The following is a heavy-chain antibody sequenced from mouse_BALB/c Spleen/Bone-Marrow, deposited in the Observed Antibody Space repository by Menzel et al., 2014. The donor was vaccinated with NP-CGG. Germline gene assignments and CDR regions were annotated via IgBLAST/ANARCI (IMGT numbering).Heavy chain of an antibody. CDR2: ISSGGSYT. V-gene: IGHV5-9-3*01. Sequence: EVQLVESGGGLVKPGGSLKLSCAASGFTFSSYAMSWVRQTPEKRLEWVATISSGGSYTYYPDSVKGRFTISRDNAKNTLYLQMSSLRSEDTAMYYCARKSYYDYDGRPWFAYWGQGTLVTV. CDR1: GFTFSSYA. CDR3: ARKSYYDYDGRPWFAY. J-gene: IGHJ3*01. D-gene: IGHD2-4*01.